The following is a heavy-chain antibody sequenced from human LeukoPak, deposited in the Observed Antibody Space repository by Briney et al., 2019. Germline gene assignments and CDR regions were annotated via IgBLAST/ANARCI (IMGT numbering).Heavy chain of an antibody. J-gene: IGHJ5*01. CDR1: GFTVSSNY. CDR2: IYSGGST. V-gene: IGHV3-53*01. CDR3: VKEEKGFDS. Sequence: GGSLRLSCAVSGFTVSSNYMNWVRQAPGKGLEWVSVIYSGGSTYYMDSVKGRFIISRDNAKNTLYLQMNSLKVEDTARCFCVKEEKGFDSWGQGTVVTVSS.